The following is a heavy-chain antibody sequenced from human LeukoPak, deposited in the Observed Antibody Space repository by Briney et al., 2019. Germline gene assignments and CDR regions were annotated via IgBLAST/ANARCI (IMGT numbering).Heavy chain of an antibody. CDR3: ARDYYYYEPTDAFDI. CDR1: GFTFSSYW. Sequence: GGSLRLSCAASGFTFSSYWMSWVRQAPGKGLEWVANIKQDGSEKYYVDSVKGRFTISRDNAKNSLYLQMNSLRAEDTAVYYCARDYYYYEPTDAFDIWGQGTMVTVSS. D-gene: IGHD3-22*01. CDR2: IKQDGSEK. J-gene: IGHJ3*02. V-gene: IGHV3-7*01.